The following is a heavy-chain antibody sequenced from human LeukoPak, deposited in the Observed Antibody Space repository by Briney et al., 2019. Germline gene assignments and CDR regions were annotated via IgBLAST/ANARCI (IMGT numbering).Heavy chain of an antibody. CDR2: ISSSRSYI. Sequence: GGSLRLSCAASGFTFSSYSLNWVRQAPGKGLEWVSPISSSRSYIYYADSVKGRFTISRDNAKNSLYLQMNSLRAEGTAVYYCAALRVTTPFDYWGERALVTVSS. V-gene: IGHV3-21*01. CDR1: GFTFSSYS. J-gene: IGHJ4*02. D-gene: IGHD4-17*01. CDR3: AALRVTTPFDY.